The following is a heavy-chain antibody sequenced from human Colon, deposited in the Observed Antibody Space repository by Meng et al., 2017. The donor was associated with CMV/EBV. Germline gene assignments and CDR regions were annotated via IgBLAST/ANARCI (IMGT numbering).Heavy chain of an antibody. D-gene: IGHD3-3*01. CDR2: VSYDGNNE. CDR3: ARDSLGGYDFWSGADY. J-gene: IGHJ4*02. V-gene: IGHV3-30-3*01. Sequence: GESLKISCAASGFTFSRHAIHWVRQAPGKGLEWVAVVSYDGNNEHYADSVKGRFTISRDNSKNTQYLQMNNLRVEDTAVYHCARDSLGGYDFWSGADYWGRGTLVTVSS. CDR1: GFTFSRHA.